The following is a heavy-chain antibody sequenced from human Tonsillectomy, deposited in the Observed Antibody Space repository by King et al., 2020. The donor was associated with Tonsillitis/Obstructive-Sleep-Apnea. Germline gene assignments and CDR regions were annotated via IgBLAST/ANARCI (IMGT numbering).Heavy chain of an antibody. J-gene: IGHJ4*02. CDR3: AGHRKVDY. V-gene: IGHV4-59*08. CDR1: GDSISSYY. CDR2: ISYSENT. Sequence: VQLQESGPGLVKPSETLSLTCTVSGDSISSYYWTWIRQPPGKGLEWIGYISYSENTNYNPSLKSRVTMSIDTSKNQFSLKLSSVTAADTAVYYCAGHRKVDYWGLGTLVTVSS.